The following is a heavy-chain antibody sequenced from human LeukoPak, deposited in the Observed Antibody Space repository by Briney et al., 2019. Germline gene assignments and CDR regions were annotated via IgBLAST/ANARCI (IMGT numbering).Heavy chain of an antibody. D-gene: IGHD5-24*01. V-gene: IGHV3-23*01. CDR2: ISGSGGSA. J-gene: IGHJ4*02. Sequence: GGSLRLSCAASGFTFSSFAMSWVRQVPGKGLEWVSGISGSGGSAYHADSVKGRFTISRDNSKGTVYLQMNSLRPEDTAVYYCAKDDAWLQYGNWGRGTLVTVSS. CDR3: AKDDAWLQYGN. CDR1: GFTFSSFA.